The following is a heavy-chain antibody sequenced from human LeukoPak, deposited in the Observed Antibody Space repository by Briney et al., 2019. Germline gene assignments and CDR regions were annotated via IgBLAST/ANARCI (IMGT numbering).Heavy chain of an antibody. Sequence: ASVKVSCKASGYTFTDHDITWVRQAPGQGLEWMGWISAYNGHTNYAQKLQGRITVTTDTSTSTFYMELRSLRSDDTAVYYCARRGLGTTQRYFEYWGQGTLVIASS. CDR3: ARRGLGTTQRYFEY. D-gene: IGHD1-7*01. CDR1: GYTFTDHD. CDR2: ISAYNGHT. J-gene: IGHJ4*02. V-gene: IGHV1-18*01.